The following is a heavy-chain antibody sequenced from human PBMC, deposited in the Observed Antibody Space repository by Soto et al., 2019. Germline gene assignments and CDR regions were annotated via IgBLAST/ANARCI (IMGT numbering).Heavy chain of an antibody. Sequence: GGSLRLSCAASGFTFSSYAMSWVRQAPGKGLEWVSAISGSGGSTYYADSVKGRFTISRDNSKNTLYRQMNSLRAEDTAVYYCAKGAGDTYYYDSSGYQNTYYYYGMDVWGQGTTVTVSS. D-gene: IGHD3-22*01. J-gene: IGHJ6*02. CDR1: GFTFSSYA. V-gene: IGHV3-23*01. CDR2: ISGSGGST. CDR3: AKGAGDTYYYDSSGYQNTYYYYGMDV.